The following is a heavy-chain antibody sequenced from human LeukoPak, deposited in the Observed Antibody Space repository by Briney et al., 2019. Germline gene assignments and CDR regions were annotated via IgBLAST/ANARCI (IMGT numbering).Heavy chain of an antibody. V-gene: IGHV3-53*01. CDR1: GFTVSSNY. D-gene: IGHD3-16*01. Sequence: GSLRLSCAASGFTVSSNYMSWVRQAPGKGLEWVSVIYSGGSTYYADSVKGRFTISRDNSKDTLYLQMNSLRAEDTAVYYCARALRFDAFDIWGQGTMVTVSS. CDR3: ARALRFDAFDI. CDR2: IYSGGST. J-gene: IGHJ3*02.